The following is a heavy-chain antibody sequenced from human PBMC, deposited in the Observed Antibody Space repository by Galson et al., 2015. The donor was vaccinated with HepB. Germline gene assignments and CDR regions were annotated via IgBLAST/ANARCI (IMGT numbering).Heavy chain of an antibody. CDR2: IVVGSGNT. D-gene: IGHD3-22*01. CDR1: GFTFTSSA. V-gene: IGHV1-58*02. J-gene: IGHJ3*02. Sequence: SVKVSCKASGFTFTSSAMQWVRQARGQRLEWIGWIVVGSGNTNYAQKFQERVTITRDMSTSTAYMELSSLRSEDTAVYYCAATTDSSGYAARDAFDIWGQGTMVTVSS. CDR3: AATTDSSGYAARDAFDI.